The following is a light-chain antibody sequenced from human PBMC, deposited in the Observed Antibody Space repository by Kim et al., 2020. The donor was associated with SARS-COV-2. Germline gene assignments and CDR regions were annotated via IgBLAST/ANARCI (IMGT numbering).Light chain of an antibody. CDR2: GAS. CDR3: QQYGSSPL. CDR1: QSVSSSY. Sequence: LSPGERATLSCRASQSVSSSYLAWYQQKPGQAPRLLIYGASSRATGIPDRFSGSGSGTDFTLTISRLEPEDFAVYYCQQYGSSPLFGQGTRLEIK. V-gene: IGKV3-20*01. J-gene: IGKJ5*01.